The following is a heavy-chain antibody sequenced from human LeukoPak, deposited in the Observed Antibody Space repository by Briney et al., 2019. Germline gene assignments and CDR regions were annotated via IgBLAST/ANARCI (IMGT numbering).Heavy chain of an antibody. CDR2: IYTSGST. V-gene: IGHV4-61*02. Sequence: PSQTLSLTCTVSGGSISSGSYYCSWIRQPAGKRLEWIGRIYTSGSTNYNPSLKSRVTISVDTSKNPFSLKLSSVTAADTAVYYCARLHDCFSTTCYFDCWGQGTLVTVSS. CDR3: ARLHDCFSTTCYFDC. D-gene: IGHD2/OR15-2a*01. J-gene: IGHJ4*02. CDR1: GGSISSGSYY.